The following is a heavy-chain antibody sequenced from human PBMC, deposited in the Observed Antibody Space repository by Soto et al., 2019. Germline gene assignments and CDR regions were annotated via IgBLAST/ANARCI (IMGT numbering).Heavy chain of an antibody. Sequence: ASVKVSCKASGFTFTSSAVQWVRQARGQRLEWIGWIVVGSGNTNYAQKLQGRVTMTTDTSTSTAYMELRSLRSDDTAVYYCARDRGYYNDYWGQGTLVTVSS. CDR2: IVVGSGNT. J-gene: IGHJ4*02. CDR1: GFTFTSSA. CDR3: ARDRGYYNDY. V-gene: IGHV1-58*01.